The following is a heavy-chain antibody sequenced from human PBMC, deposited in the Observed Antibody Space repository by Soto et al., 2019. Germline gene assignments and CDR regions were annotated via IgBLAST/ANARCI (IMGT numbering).Heavy chain of an antibody. J-gene: IGHJ6*02. CDR3: ARRDCSSPSCYLSYYYGMDV. Sequence: GESLKISCQGSGYTFSSYWIIWVRQMPGKGLEWMGNIGPSDSYTKYSPSFQGHVTISADKSISTAYLQWSSLRASDTAVYYCARRDCSSPSCYLSYYYGMDVWGQGTTVTVSS. D-gene: IGHD2-2*01. CDR1: GYTFSSYW. CDR2: IGPSDSYT. V-gene: IGHV5-10-1*01.